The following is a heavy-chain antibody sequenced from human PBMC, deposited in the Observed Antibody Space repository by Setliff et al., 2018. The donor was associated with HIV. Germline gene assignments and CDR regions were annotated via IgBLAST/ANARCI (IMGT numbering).Heavy chain of an antibody. J-gene: IGHJ6*02. Sequence: SETLSLTCTVSGGAISSGSYYWSWIRQPAGKGLEWIGRIYTSGSTNYNPSLKSRVTISVDTSKNQFSLQLSSVTAADTAVYYCARDYAVRSSGWMGLVGDYYYYGMDVWGQGTTVTVS. D-gene: IGHD6-19*01. CDR3: ARDYAVRSSGWMGLVGDYYYYGMDV. CDR2: IYTSGST. CDR1: GGAISSGSYY. V-gene: IGHV4-61*02.